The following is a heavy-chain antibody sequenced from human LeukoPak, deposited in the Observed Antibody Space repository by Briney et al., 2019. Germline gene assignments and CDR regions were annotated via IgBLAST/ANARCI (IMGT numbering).Heavy chain of an antibody. D-gene: IGHD3-22*01. CDR3: VRDNSRGQSLGVIY. CDR2: ISADSSTV. J-gene: IGHJ4*02. V-gene: IGHV3-48*01. CDR1: GFTFSTYN. Sequence: GGSLRLSCAASGFTFSTYNMNWVRQAPGKGLEWISYISADSSTVKYADSVRGRFTTSRDNAKNSLYLQMNSLRAEDTAVYYCVRDNSRGQSLGVIYWGQGSLVTVSS.